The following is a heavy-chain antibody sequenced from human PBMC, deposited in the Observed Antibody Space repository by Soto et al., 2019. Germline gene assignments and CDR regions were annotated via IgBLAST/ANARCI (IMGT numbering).Heavy chain of an antibody. CDR3: AKDSPSRPSIVVVVAAAEIYYYYYGMDV. J-gene: IGHJ6*02. Sequence: GGSLRLSCTASGFIVSNTFSSYGMHWVRQAPGKGLEWVAVISYDGSNKYYADSVKGRFTISRDNSKNTLYLQMNSLRAEDTAVYYCAKDSPSRPSIVVVVAAAEIYYYYYGMDVWGQGTTVTVSS. CDR1: GFIVSNTFSSYG. CDR2: ISYDGSNK. V-gene: IGHV3-30*18. D-gene: IGHD2-15*01.